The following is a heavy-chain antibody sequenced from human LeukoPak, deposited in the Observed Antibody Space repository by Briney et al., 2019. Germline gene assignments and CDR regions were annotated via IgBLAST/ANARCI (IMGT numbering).Heavy chain of an antibody. Sequence: PSETLSLTCTVSGGSISSYYWSWIRQPPGKGLEWIGYIYYSGSTNYNPSLKSRVTISVDTSKNQFSLKLSSVTAADTAVYYCARGNDFWSGYSGDVFDIWGQGTMVTVSS. J-gene: IGHJ3*02. CDR1: GGSISSYY. CDR2: IYYSGST. V-gene: IGHV4-59*01. D-gene: IGHD3-3*01. CDR3: ARGNDFWSGYSGDVFDI.